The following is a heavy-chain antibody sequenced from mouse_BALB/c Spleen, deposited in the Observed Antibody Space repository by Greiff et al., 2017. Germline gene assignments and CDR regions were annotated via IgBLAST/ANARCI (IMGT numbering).Heavy chain of an antibody. Sequence: DVKLVESGGGLVKPGGSLKLSCAASGFTFSSYGMSWVRQTPDKRLEWVATISSGGSYTYYPDSVKGRFTISRDNAKNTLYLQMSSLKSEDTAMYYCARDGNYGYFDVWGAGTTVTVSS. CDR3: ARDGNYGYFDV. D-gene: IGHD2-1*01. J-gene: IGHJ1*01. CDR1: GFTFSSYG. CDR2: ISSGGSYT. V-gene: IGHV5-6*03.